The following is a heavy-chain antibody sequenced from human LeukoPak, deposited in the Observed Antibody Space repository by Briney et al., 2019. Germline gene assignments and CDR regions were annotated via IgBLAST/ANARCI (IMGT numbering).Heavy chain of an antibody. CDR2: ISAYNGNT. V-gene: IGHV1-18*01. CDR1: GGTFSSYG. Sequence: GSSVKVSCKASGGTFSSYGISWVRQAPGQGLEWMGWISAYNGNTNYAQKLQGRVTMTTDTSTSTAYMGLRSLTSDDTAGYYCARAPGVAAAGTTNHYYYYYYMDVWGKGTTVTVSS. D-gene: IGHD6-13*01. J-gene: IGHJ6*03. CDR3: ARAPGVAAAGTTNHYYYYYYMDV.